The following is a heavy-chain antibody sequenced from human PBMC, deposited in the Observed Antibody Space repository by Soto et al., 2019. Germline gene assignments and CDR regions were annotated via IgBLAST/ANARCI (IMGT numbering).Heavy chain of an antibody. CDR3: ARGIVPVPAAMPQSHYGMDV. D-gene: IGHD2-2*01. V-gene: IGHV4-34*01. Sequence: SETLSLTCAVYGGSFSGYYWSWIRQPPGKGLEWIGEINHSGSTNYNPSLKSRVTISVDTSKKQFSLKVSSVTAADTAVYYCARGIVPVPAAMPQSHYGMDVWGQGTTVTVSS. J-gene: IGHJ6*02. CDR1: GGSFSGYY. CDR2: INHSGST.